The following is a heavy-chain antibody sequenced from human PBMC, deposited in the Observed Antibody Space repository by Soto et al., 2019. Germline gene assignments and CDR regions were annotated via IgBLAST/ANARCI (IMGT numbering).Heavy chain of an antibody. J-gene: IGHJ4*02. Sequence: QVQLVQSGAEVKKPGASVKVSCKASGYTFTNYYMHWVRQAPGQGLEWMGIINPSGGSTSYAQKFQGGVTRHRDTSTSTAYMELSSMRSEDTAVYYCARGAHSASDYWGQGTLVTVSS. V-gene: IGHV1-46*01. CDR2: INPSGGST. CDR1: GYTFTNYY. CDR3: ARGAHSASDY.